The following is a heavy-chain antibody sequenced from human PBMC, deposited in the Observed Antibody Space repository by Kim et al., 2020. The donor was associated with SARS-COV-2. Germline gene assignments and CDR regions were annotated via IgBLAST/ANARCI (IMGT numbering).Heavy chain of an antibody. CDR3: ARGGTMVRELGGYYYYYGMDV. J-gene: IGHJ6*02. CDR2: IWYDGSNK. D-gene: IGHD3-10*01. Sequence: GGSLRLSCAASGFTFSSYGMHWVRQAPGKGLEWVAVIWYDGSNKYYADSVKGRFTISRDNSKNTLYLQMNSLRAEDTAVYYCARGGTMVRELGGYYYYYGMDVWGQGTTVTVSS. CDR1: GFTFSSYG. V-gene: IGHV3-33*01.